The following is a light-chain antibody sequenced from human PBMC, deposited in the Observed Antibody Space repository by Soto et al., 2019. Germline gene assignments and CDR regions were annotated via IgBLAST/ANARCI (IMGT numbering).Light chain of an antibody. Sequence: QSALTQPPSASGSPGQSVAISCTGTSSDVGGYNYVSWYQQHPGKAPKLMIYEGTKRPSGVSNRFSGSKPGNTASLTISGLQAEDEADYYCCSYAGSNTYVFGTGTKVTVL. J-gene: IGLJ1*01. CDR3: CSYAGSNTYV. CDR1: SSDVGGYNY. V-gene: IGLV2-23*01. CDR2: EGT.